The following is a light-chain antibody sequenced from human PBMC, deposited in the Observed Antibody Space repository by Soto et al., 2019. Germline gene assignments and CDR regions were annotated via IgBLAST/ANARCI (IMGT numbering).Light chain of an antibody. V-gene: IGKV3-15*01. Sequence: EKVVKHSAATLSLSKGERAALSSRASQSLSSNLAWYQQQPGQAHTLIIYGASTTASGTPATFSGSGSGTEFTLTLSSLQSEDFAVYYCQQYNNWPPLTFGGGTKV. J-gene: IGKJ4*01. CDR1: QSLSSN. CDR3: QQYNNWPPLT. CDR2: GAS.